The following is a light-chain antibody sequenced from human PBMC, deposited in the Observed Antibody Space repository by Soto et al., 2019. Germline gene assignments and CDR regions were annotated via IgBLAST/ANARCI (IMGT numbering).Light chain of an antibody. J-gene: IGKJ1*01. Sequence: DIQMTQSPSTLSAFVGDRVTITCRASQSISSWLAWYQQKPGKAPKLLIYDASSLESGVPSRFSGSGSGTEFTLTISSLQPDDFATYYCQQYNAYSTFXQGTKVDIK. V-gene: IGKV1-5*01. CDR2: DAS. CDR1: QSISSW. CDR3: QQYNAYST.